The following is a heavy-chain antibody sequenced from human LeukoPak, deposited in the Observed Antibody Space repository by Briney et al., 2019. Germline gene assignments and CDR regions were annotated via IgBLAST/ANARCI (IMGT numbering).Heavy chain of an antibody. Sequence: SETLSLTCTVSGGSISSYYWSWIRQPAGKGLEWIGRIYTSGSTNYNPSLKSRVTMSVDTSKNQFSLKLSSVTAADAAVYYCARDQYYYGSGSYGLDYWGQGTLVTVSS. J-gene: IGHJ4*02. CDR1: GGSISSYY. V-gene: IGHV4-4*07. CDR2: IYTSGST. D-gene: IGHD3-10*01. CDR3: ARDQYYYGSGSYGLDY.